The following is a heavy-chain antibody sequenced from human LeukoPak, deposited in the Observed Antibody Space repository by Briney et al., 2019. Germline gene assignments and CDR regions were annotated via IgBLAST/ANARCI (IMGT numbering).Heavy chain of an antibody. Sequence: KPSETLSLTCAVYGGSFSGYYWSWIRQPPGKGLEWIGYIYYSGSTYYNPSLKSRVTISVDTSKNQFSLKLSSVTAADTAVYYCARGRGSSDIVVVPADYWGQGTLVTVSS. V-gene: IGHV4-34*09. CDR3: ARGRGSSDIVVVPADY. J-gene: IGHJ4*02. CDR1: GGSFSGYY. D-gene: IGHD2-2*01. CDR2: IYYSGST.